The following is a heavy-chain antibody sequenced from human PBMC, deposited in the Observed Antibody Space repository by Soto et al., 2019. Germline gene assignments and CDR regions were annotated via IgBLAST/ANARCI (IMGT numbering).Heavy chain of an antibody. J-gene: IGHJ5*02. V-gene: IGHV1-18*04. CDR1: GYTFTSYG. D-gene: IGHD4-17*01. CDR2: ISAYNGNT. Sequence: QVQLVQSGAEVKKPGASVKVSCKASGYTFTSYGISWVRQAPGQGLEWMGWISAYNGNTNYAQKLQGRVTMTTDTSTSTAYMELRGLRSDDTVADYGARALKICCDYLPGWFEPWCQGTLVTVSS. CDR3: ARALKICCDYLPGWFEP.